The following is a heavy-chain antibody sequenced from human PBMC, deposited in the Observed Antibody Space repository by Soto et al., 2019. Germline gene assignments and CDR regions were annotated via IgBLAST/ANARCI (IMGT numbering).Heavy chain of an antibody. CDR2: IIPIFGTA. Sequence: SVKVSCKASGGTFSSYAISWVRQAPGQGLEWMGGIIPIFGTANYAQKFQGRVTITADESTSTAYMELSSLRSEDTAVYYCARGRGPNYYDSSGYYFRDAFDIWGQGTMVTVPS. V-gene: IGHV1-69*13. J-gene: IGHJ3*02. CDR1: GGTFSSYA. CDR3: ARGRGPNYYDSSGYYFRDAFDI. D-gene: IGHD3-22*01.